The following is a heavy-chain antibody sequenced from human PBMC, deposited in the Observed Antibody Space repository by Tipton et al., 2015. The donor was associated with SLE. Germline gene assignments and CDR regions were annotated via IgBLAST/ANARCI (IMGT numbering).Heavy chain of an antibody. Sequence: GLVKPSETLSLTCTVSGGSLSRHFWSWIRQPPGKGLEWIGYMFYSGSTNYNPSLKGRVTISIDRSKNQFSLKLSSVTAADTAVYYCARRLRPFSSPSTDTDYWGQGTLVTVSS. D-gene: IGHD6-6*01. CDR2: MFYSGST. V-gene: IGHV4-59*08. CDR1: GGSLSRHF. CDR3: ARRLRPFSSPSTDTDY. J-gene: IGHJ4*02.